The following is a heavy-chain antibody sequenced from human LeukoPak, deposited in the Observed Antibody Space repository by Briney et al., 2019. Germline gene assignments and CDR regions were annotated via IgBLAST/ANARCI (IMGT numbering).Heavy chain of an antibody. CDR3: AKDQCTRASCDGYPGH. D-gene: IGHD2-2*03. CDR1: GFTFSSYG. V-gene: IGHV3-30*02. CDR2: IHFDGSPK. J-gene: IGHJ4*02. Sequence: PGGSLRLSCAASGFTFSSYGMQWVRQAPGKGLEWVAFIHFDGSPKYSGDSVKGRFTVSRDNSKNTLYLQMNSLRPEDTAVYYCAKDQCTRASCDGYPGHWGQGTLVIVSS.